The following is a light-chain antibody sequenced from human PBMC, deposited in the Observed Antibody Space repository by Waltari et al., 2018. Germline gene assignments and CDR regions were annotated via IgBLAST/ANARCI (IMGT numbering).Light chain of an antibody. CDR3: MQALQAPHT. CDR1: PSLLPSNGYNY. CDR2: VGS. Sequence: DIVMTQSPLSLPVTPGVPASISCMSRPSLLPSNGYNYLSWYLQKPGQSPQLLIYVGSKRAAGVPDKVSGSGAGTEFTLKISRVEAEDVGVYYCMQALQAPHTFGQGTKVEIK. V-gene: IGKV2-28*01. J-gene: IGKJ1*01.